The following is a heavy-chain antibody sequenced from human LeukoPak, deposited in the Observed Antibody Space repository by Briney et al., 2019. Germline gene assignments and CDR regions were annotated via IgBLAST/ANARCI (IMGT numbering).Heavy chain of an antibody. CDR2: ISASGSST. CDR3: TRALGSYGGFDY. J-gene: IGHJ4*02. V-gene: IGHV3-23*01. Sequence: GGSLRLSCAASGFTFSNYLMSWVRQAPGKGLEWVSAISASGSSTYYADSVKGRFTISRDNPKNTLFLQVDSLRGEDSAVYYCTRALGSYGGFDYWGQGTLVTVCS. CDR1: GFTFSNYL. D-gene: IGHD1-26*01.